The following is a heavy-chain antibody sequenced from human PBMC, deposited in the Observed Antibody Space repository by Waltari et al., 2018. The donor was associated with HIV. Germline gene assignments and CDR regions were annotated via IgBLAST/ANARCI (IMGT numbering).Heavy chain of an antibody. CDR1: GGSMTTNY. CDR2: VYSSGNI. J-gene: IGHJ6*02. V-gene: IGHV4-59*01. Sequence: QVQLQESGPGLVKPSETLSLTCNVSGGSMTTNYWSWIRQSPGKGLEWIGYVYSSGNINYIPPHKVRVTVVVDTSKNQFSLKLRSVTAADTAVYYCARAPVHLRGYFYYGMDVWGQGTTVTVSS. CDR3: ARAPVHLRGYFYYGMDV. D-gene: IGHD3-3*01.